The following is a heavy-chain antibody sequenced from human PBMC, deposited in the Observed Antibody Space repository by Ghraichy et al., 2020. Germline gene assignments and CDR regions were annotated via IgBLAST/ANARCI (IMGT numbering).Heavy chain of an antibody. CDR3: AKARMAARLLVTMRYYFDY. V-gene: IGHV3-23*01. J-gene: IGHJ4*02. CDR1: GFTFNSYA. CDR2: ISGSGGST. D-gene: IGHD6-6*01. Sequence: GGSLRLSCAASGFTFNSYAMSWVRQAPGKGLEWVSAISGSGGSTYYADSVKGRFTISRDNSKNTLYLQMNSLRAEDTAVYYCAKARMAARLLVTMRYYFDYWGQGTLVTVSS.